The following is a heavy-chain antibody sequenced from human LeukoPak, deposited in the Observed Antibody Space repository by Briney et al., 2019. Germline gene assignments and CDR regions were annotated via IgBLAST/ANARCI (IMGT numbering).Heavy chain of an antibody. D-gene: IGHD6-19*01. V-gene: IGHV4-39*07. Sequence: KPSETLSLTCSVSGGSITKNGYYWGWIRQSPETGLEWIGSMHYSGSTYYNPSLNSRVTISVDTSKSQFSLKLTSVTAADTAVYYCCGSGWFAGPFGYWGQGALVTVSS. J-gene: IGHJ4*02. CDR1: GGSITKNGYY. CDR3: CGSGWFAGPFGY. CDR2: MHYSGST.